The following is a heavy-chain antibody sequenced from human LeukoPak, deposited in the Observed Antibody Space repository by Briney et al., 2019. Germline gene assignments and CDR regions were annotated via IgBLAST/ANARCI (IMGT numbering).Heavy chain of an antibody. J-gene: IGHJ6*02. CDR2: ISSSGSTI. CDR1: GFTFSSYE. D-gene: IGHD2-15*01. V-gene: IGHV3-48*03. CDR3: ARRPCGGSCYFYYYYGMDV. Sequence: GGSLRLSCAASGFTFSSYEMNWVRQAPGKGLEWVSYISSSGSTIYYADSVKGRFTISRDNAKNSLYLQMNSPRAEDTAVYYCARRPCGGSCYFYYYYGMDVWGQGTTVTVSS.